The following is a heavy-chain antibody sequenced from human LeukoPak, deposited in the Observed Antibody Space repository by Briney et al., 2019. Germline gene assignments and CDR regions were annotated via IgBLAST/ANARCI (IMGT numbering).Heavy chain of an antibody. CDR3: ARHWDYGDDINWFDP. CDR1: GYSFTSYW. D-gene: IGHD4-17*01. CDR2: IYPGDSDT. J-gene: IGHJ5*02. Sequence: GESLKISCKGSGYSFTSYWIGWVRQMPGKGLEWMGIIYPGDSDTRYSPSFQGQVTISADKSISTAYLQWSSLKASDTAMYYCARHWDYGDDINWFDPWGQGTLVTVSS. V-gene: IGHV5-51*01.